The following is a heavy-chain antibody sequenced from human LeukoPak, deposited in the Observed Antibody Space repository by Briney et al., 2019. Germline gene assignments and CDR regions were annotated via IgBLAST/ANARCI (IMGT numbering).Heavy chain of an antibody. V-gene: IGHV3-48*01. Sequence: HPGGSLRLSCAASGFTFSSYSMNWVRQAPGKGLEWVSYISSSSSTIYYADSVKGRFTISRDNAKNSLYLQMNSLRAEDTAVYYCAREEVGATGYWGQGTLVTVSS. CDR2: ISSSSSTI. D-gene: IGHD1-26*01. CDR3: AREEVGATGY. J-gene: IGHJ4*02. CDR1: GFTFSSYS.